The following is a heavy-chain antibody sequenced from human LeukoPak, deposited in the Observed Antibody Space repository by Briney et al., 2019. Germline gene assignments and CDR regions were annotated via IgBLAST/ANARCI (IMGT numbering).Heavy chain of an antibody. CDR3: AHRVDYDFWSGYRGGAFDI. Sequence: SGPTLVNPTQTLTLICTFSGFSLSASGVGVGWIRQPPGKALEWLALIFWNDDRRYSPSLRGRLTITKDTSKNQVVLTMTNMDPVDTATYYCAHRVDYDFWSGYRGGAFDIWGQGTMVTVSS. J-gene: IGHJ3*02. CDR2: IFWNDDR. CDR1: GFSLSASGVG. D-gene: IGHD3-3*01. V-gene: IGHV2-5*01.